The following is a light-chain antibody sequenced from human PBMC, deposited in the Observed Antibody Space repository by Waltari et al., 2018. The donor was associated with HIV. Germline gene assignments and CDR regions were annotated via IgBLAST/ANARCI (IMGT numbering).Light chain of an antibody. CDR1: QAISNS. V-gene: IGKV1-16*02. CDR2: DAS. CDR3: QQYNTYPLT. Sequence: DIQMTQSPSSLSASLGDRVPITWRASQAISNSLAWFRQKPGKAPQSLIFDASSLQSGVPSKFRGSGSGTDFTLTINNLQPEDFATYYCQQYNTYPLTFGGGTTVEIK. J-gene: IGKJ4*01.